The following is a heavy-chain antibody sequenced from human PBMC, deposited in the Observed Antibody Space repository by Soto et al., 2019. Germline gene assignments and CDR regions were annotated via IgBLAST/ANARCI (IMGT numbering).Heavy chain of an antibody. Sequence: GGSLRLSCAASGFTFSSYAMHWVRQAPGKGLEWVAVISYDGSNKYYADSVKGRFTISRDNSKNTLYLQMNSLRAEDTAVYYCARDICRGSCYSDYWGQGTLVTVSA. CDR1: GFTFSSYA. J-gene: IGHJ4*02. CDR2: ISYDGSNK. CDR3: ARDICRGSCYSDY. D-gene: IGHD2-15*01. V-gene: IGHV3-30-3*01.